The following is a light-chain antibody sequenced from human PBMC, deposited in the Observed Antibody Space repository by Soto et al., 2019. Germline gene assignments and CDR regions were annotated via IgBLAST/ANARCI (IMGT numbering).Light chain of an antibody. J-gene: IGLJ2*01. Sequence: QTVVTQEPSLTVSPGGTVTLTCASSTGAVTSGYYPNWFQQKPGQAPRALIYSTSNEHSWTPARFSGSLLGGKAALTLSGVQPEDEAEYYCLLYYGGAKLVFGGGTKVTVL. V-gene: IGLV7-43*01. CDR3: LLYYGGAKLV. CDR2: STS. CDR1: TGAVTSGYY.